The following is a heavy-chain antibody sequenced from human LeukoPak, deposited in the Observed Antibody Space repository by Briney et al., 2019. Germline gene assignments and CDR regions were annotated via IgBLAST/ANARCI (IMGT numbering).Heavy chain of an antibody. J-gene: IGHJ5*02. CDR1: GFTFSSYD. Sequence: PGGSLRLSCAASGFTFSSYDMHWVRQAPGKGLEWVAFIWSDGSNKYYADSVKGRFTISRDNSKNTLFLQMNSLRAEDTAVYYCARGDCSSTSCYGVPSGWFDPWGQGTLVTVSS. D-gene: IGHD2-2*01. CDR2: IWSDGSNK. V-gene: IGHV3-30*02. CDR3: ARGDCSSTSCYGVPSGWFDP.